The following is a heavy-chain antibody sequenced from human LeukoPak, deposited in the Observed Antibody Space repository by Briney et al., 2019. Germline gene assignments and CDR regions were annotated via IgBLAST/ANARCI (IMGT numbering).Heavy chain of an antibody. CDR3: MRRGDASSGWGDHDF. CDR1: GFTFNRNA. D-gene: IGHD6-19*01. CDR2: IGGSGDKT. Sequence: PAGSLRLSCAASGFTFNRNAISWVRQAPGKGLEWVSMIGGSGDKTFYADSVKGRFTISRDNSKNMVHLQMNSLTGEDTALYYCMRRGDASSGWGDHDFLGQGALVTVSS. J-gene: IGHJ4*02. V-gene: IGHV3-23*01.